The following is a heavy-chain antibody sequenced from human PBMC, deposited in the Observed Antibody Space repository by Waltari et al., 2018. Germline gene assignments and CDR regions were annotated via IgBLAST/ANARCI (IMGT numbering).Heavy chain of an antibody. J-gene: IGHJ4*02. CDR2: IYYSGST. CDR1: GGSISSHY. CDR3: ARAPSSSWPFAFFDY. D-gene: IGHD6-13*01. V-gene: IGHV4-59*11. Sequence: QVQLQESGPGLVKPSETLSLTCTVSGGSISSHYWSWIRQPPGKGLEWIGYIYYSGSTNYNPSLKRRVTISVDTSKNQFSLKLSSVTAADTAVYYCARAPSSSWPFAFFDYWGQGTLVTVSS.